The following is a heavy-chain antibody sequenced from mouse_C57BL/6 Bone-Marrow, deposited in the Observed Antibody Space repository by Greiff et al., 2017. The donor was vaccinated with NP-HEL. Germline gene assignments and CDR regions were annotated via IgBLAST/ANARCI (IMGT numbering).Heavy chain of an antibody. Sequence: EVNVVESEGGLVQPGSSMKLSCTASGFTFSDYYMAWVRQVPEKGLEWVANINSDGSSTYYLDSLKSRFIISRDNAKNILYLQMSSLKSEDTATYYCARGSSQGYWYFDVWGTGTTVTVSS. CDR1: GFTFSDYY. CDR2: INSDGSST. D-gene: IGHD1-1*01. V-gene: IGHV5-16*01. J-gene: IGHJ1*03. CDR3: ARGSSQGYWYFDV.